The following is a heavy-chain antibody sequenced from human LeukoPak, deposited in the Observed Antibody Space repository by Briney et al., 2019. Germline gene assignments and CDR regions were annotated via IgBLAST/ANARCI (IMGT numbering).Heavy chain of an antibody. CDR1: GLTFSSYS. D-gene: IGHD3-22*01. CDR2: ISSSSSYI. Sequence: PGGSLRLSCAASGLTFSSYSMNWVRQAPGKGLEWVSSISSSSSYIYYADSVKGRFTISRDNAKNSLYLQMNSLRAEDTAVYYCARADPSMIVVVPSNYWGQGTLVTVSS. CDR3: ARADPSMIVVVPSNY. J-gene: IGHJ4*02. V-gene: IGHV3-21*01.